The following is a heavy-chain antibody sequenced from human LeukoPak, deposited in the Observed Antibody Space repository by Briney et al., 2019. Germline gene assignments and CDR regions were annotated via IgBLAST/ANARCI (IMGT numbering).Heavy chain of an antibody. CDR2: IKPNSGGT. CDR3: ARGAPLSYCSGGSCYPNWFDP. J-gene: IGHJ5*02. Sequence: ASVTVSFMASGYTFTVYYMHWVRQAPGQGLEWMGWIKPNSGGTNYTQKFQGRVTLTTDTSPSTAYMELSRLRSDDTAVYYCARGAPLSYCSGGSCYPNWFDPWGEGTLVTVSS. D-gene: IGHD2-15*01. CDR1: GYTFTVYY. V-gene: IGHV1-2*02.